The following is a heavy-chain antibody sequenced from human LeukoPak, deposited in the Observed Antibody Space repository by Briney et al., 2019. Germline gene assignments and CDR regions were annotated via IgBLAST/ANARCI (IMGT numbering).Heavy chain of an antibody. D-gene: IGHD6-19*01. CDR3: ARGGGWYGLDYFDY. CDR1: GYTFTGYY. V-gene: IGHV1-8*02. J-gene: IGHJ4*02. CDR2: INPNSGNT. Sequence: ASVKVSRKASGYTFTGYYMHWVRQAPGQGLEWMGWINPNSGNTGYAQKFQGRVTMTRNTSISTAYMELSSLRSEDTAVYYCARGGGWYGLDYFDYWGQGTLVTVSS.